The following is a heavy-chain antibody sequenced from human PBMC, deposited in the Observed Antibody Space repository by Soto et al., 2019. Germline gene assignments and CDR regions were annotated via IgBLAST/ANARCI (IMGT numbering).Heavy chain of an antibody. V-gene: IGHV3-48*03. J-gene: IGHJ4*02. Sequence: PGWSLRLACAASGFTFMNYEMKWVRQAPGKGLEWLAYISAGDTIYYADSVKGRFTISRDNAKDSLFLQLNRLRGDDTAIYYCAIMFDTSALDFWGQGTPVTVSS. CDR3: AIMFDTSALDF. D-gene: IGHD3-16*01. CDR2: ISAGDTI. CDR1: GFTFMNYE.